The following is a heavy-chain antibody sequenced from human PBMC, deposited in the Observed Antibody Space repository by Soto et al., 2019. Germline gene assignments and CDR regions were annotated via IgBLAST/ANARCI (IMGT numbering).Heavy chain of an antibody. CDR1: GYTFTSYG. J-gene: IGHJ6*01. D-gene: IGHD6-19*01. CDR2: ISAYNGNT. CDR3: ARDRDSSGSSHDMEV. V-gene: IGHV1-18*04. Sequence: GASVKVSCKASGYTFTSYGISWVRQAPGQGLEWMGWISAYNGNTNYAQKLQGRVTMTTDTSTITAYMELRSLRSDDTAVYYCARDRDSSGSSHDMEVCGQATTVSVS.